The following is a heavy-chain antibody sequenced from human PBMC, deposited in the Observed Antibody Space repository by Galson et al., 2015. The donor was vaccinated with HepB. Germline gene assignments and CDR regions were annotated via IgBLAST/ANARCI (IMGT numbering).Heavy chain of an antibody. CDR2: ISSSSSTI. J-gene: IGHJ4*02. V-gene: IGHV3-48*01. D-gene: IGHD4-17*01. Sequence: SLRLSCAASGFTFSSYSMNWVRQAPGKGLEWVSYISSSSSTIYYADSVKGRFTISRDNAKNSLYLQMNSLRAEDTAVYYCARGSGLTYGDYSMVDYWGQGTLVTVSS. CDR1: GFTFSSYS. CDR3: ARGSGLTYGDYSMVDY.